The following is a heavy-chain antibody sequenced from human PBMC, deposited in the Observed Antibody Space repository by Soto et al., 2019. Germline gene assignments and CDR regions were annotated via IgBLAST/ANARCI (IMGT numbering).Heavy chain of an antibody. CDR3: ARDRVAATTPYYFDY. Sequence: ASVKVSCKASGYTFTSSGISWVRQAPGQGLEWMGWISAYNGNTNYAQKLQGRVTMTTDTSTSTAYMELRSLRSDDTAAYYCARDRVAATTPYYFDYWGQGTLVTVSS. CDR2: ISAYNGNT. CDR1: GYTFTSSG. V-gene: IGHV1-18*01. D-gene: IGHD2-15*01. J-gene: IGHJ4*02.